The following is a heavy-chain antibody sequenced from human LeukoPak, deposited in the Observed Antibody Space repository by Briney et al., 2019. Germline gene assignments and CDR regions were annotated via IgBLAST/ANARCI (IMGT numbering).Heavy chain of an antibody. CDR2: INPNSGGA. J-gene: IGHJ4*02. D-gene: IGHD6-25*01. CDR1: GYTFTGYY. CDR3: ARVRSPASIYGIAAVGAAFDY. V-gene: IGHV1-2*02. Sequence: ASVKVSCKASGYTFTGYYMHWVRQAPGQGLEWMGWINPNSGGANYAQKFQGRVTMTRDTSISTAYMELSRLRSDDTAVYYCARVRSPASIYGIAAVGAAFDYWGQGTLVTVSS.